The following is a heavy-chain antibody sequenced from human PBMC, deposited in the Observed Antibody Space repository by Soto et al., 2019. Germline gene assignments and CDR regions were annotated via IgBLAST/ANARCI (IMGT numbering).Heavy chain of an antibody. CDR1: GYTFTNYG. Sequence: QVQLVQSGAEVKKPGASVKVSCKASGYTFTNYGINWVRQAPGQGLEWLGWVSAYNGESRYAQRVQARVIMTTDKSTTTAYMELRSLRSDDTAVYYCSRRNSIPASGDYWGQGTLVTVSS. D-gene: IGHD6-13*01. J-gene: IGHJ4*01. V-gene: IGHV1-18*01. CDR2: VSAYNGES. CDR3: SRRNSIPASGDY.